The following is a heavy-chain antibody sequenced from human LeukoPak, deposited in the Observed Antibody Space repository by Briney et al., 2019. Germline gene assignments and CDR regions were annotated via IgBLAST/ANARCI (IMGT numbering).Heavy chain of an antibody. CDR1: GYTFTSYA. V-gene: IGHV1-3*01. CDR3: ARGLVYSSSWYPSNFDY. Sequence: GASVKVSCKASGYTFTSYAMHWVRQAPGQRLEWMGWINAGNGNTKYSQKFQGRVTITRDTSASTAYMELSSLRSEDTAAYYCARGLVYSSSWYPSNFDYWGQGTLVTVSS. D-gene: IGHD6-13*01. J-gene: IGHJ4*02. CDR2: INAGNGNT.